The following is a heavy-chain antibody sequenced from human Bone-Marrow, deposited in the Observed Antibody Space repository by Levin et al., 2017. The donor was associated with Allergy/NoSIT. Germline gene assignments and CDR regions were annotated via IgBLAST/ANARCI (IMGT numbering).Heavy chain of an antibody. V-gene: IGHV3-23*01. D-gene: IGHD3-16*01. CDR1: GFTFSSNV. Sequence: GGSLRLSCSASGFTFSSNVMVWVRQTPGKGLEWVSGISGHGDKTNYADSVKGRFTISRDNSRNTLSLQLNSLRADDTAIYYGAKDLGGVVPDAFDMWGQGTMVTVSS. CDR2: ISGHGDKT. CDR3: AKDLGGVVPDAFDM. J-gene: IGHJ3*02.